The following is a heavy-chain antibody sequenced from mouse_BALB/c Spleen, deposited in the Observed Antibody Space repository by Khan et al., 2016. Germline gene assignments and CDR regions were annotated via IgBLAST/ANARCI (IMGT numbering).Heavy chain of an antibody. V-gene: IGHV1S81*02. J-gene: IGHJ2*01. D-gene: IGHD4-1*01. CDR1: GYTFTSYY. CDR2: INPSNGGT. CDR3: TTGDY. Sequence: QSGAELVKPGASVKLSCKASGYTFTSYYMYWVKQRPGQGLEWIGEINPSNGGTNFNEKFKSKATLTVDKSSSTAYMQLSSLTSEDSAVYYCTTGDYWGQGTTLTVSS.